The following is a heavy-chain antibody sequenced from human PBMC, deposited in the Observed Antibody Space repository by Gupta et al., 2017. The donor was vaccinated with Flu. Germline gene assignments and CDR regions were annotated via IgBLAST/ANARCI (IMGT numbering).Heavy chain of an antibody. D-gene: IGHD3-10*01. Sequence: VRLVESGGGVVQPGRSLRLSCAASGFMFRSYGMNWVRQAPGKGLEWVAVIWYDGSSQYHADSVKGRFTISRDNSRNTLYLQMNSLRAEDTAVYYCARNCYGSGGWPDYWGQGTLVTVSS. CDR3: ARNCYGSGGWPDY. CDR1: GFMFRSYG. J-gene: IGHJ4*02. CDR2: IWYDGSSQ. V-gene: IGHV3-33*01.